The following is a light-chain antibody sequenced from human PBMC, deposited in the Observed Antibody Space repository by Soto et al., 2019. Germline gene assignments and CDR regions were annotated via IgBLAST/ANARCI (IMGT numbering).Light chain of an antibody. CDR3: SSYAGTKTLV. CDR2: EVS. V-gene: IGLV2-8*01. Sequence: QSVLTQPPSASGSPGQSVTISCTGTISDIGTYYYVSWYQQHPGKAPKLIIYEVSERPSGVPDRFSGSKSGNTASLNVSGLQAEDEAHYYCSSYAGTKTLVFGGGTKLTVL. J-gene: IGLJ2*01. CDR1: ISDIGTYYY.